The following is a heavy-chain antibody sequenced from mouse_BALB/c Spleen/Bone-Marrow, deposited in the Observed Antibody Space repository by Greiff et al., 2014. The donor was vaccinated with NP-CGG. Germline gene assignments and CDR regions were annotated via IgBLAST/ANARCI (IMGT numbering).Heavy chain of an antibody. D-gene: IGHD1-2*01. Sequence: QVQLKQSGPSLVSPSQSLSITCTVSGFSLTNYGVHWVRQPPGKGLEWLGVIWADGSTNYNSALMSRLSISKDNSKSQVFFKMNSLQTDDTAMYYCARISTAPGAMDYWGQGTSVTVSS. CDR3: ARISTAPGAMDY. CDR2: IWADGST. J-gene: IGHJ4*01. CDR1: GFSLTNYG. V-gene: IGHV2-9*02.